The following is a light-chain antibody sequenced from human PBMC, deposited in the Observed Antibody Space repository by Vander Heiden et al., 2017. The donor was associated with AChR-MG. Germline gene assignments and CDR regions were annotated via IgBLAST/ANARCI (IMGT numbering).Light chain of an antibody. CDR1: QSVSSSY. J-gene: IGKJ4*01. V-gene: IGKV3-20*01. Sequence: IVLKQSPGTLSLSPGERATLSCRARQSVSSSYLAWYQQKPGQAPRLLIYGASSRATGIPDRFSGSGSGTDFTLTISRLEPEDFAVYYCQQYGSSPPLTFGGGTKVEIK. CDR3: QQYGSSPPLT. CDR2: GAS.